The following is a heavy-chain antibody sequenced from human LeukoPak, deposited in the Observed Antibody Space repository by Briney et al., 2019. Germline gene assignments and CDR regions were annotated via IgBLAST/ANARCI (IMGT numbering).Heavy chain of an antibody. J-gene: IGHJ6*02. CDR3: ARSILIVPNTSYYYYYMDV. CDR1: GYTFTSHA. CDR2: INCATGKT. D-gene: IGHD2/OR15-2a*01. V-gene: IGHV1-3*01. Sequence: ASVKLSCKASGYTFTSHALHWVRQTPGEGLEWMAWINCATGKTEYSQNFEARVTVTRDTSASTVYMELSGLRSEDTAVYYCARSILIVPNTSYYYYYMDVWGQGTTVIVSS.